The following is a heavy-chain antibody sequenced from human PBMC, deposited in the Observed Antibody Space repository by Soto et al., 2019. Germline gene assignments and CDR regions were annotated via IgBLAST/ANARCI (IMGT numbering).Heavy chain of an antibody. D-gene: IGHD7-27*01. V-gene: IGHV3-48*02. J-gene: IGHJ4*02. CDR2: ISSGSTTI. Sequence: GGSLRLSCAASGFTFSTYSMNWVRQAPGKGLEWVSYISSGSTTIYYADSVKGRFTISRDNAKNSLYLQMNSLRDEDTAVYYCARDDLGLPFFDYWGQGTLVTVSS. CDR3: ARDDLGLPFFDY. CDR1: GFTFSTYS.